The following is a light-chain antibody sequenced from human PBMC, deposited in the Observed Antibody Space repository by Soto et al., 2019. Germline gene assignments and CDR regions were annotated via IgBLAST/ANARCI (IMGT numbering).Light chain of an antibody. V-gene: IGKV1-39*01. CDR3: QLSYSTLGT. Sequence: DIQMTQSPSSLSASVGDRVIITCRASQSISSYLNWYQQKPGKAPKLLIYAASSLQSGVPPRFSGSGSGTDFALTIISLQPEDFATYSCQLSYSTLGTCAQGTKVDIK. J-gene: IGKJ1*01. CDR1: QSISSY. CDR2: AAS.